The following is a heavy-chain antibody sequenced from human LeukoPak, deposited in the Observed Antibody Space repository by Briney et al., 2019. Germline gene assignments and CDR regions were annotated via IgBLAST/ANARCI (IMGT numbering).Heavy chain of an antibody. V-gene: IGHV4-59*12. Sequence: PSETLSLTCTVSGGSISGSYWSWIRQSPGKGLEWIGYISYTGSTNYNPSLKSRVTISVDKSKNQFSLKLSSVTAADTAVYYCARGGVDVGDYWGQGTLVTVSS. J-gene: IGHJ4*02. D-gene: IGHD2-8*01. CDR2: ISYTGST. CDR3: ARGGVDVGDY. CDR1: GGSISGSY.